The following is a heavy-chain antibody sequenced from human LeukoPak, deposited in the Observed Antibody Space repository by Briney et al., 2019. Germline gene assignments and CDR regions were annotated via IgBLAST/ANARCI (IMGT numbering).Heavy chain of an antibody. CDR3: AREVAGYYRYFDY. J-gene: IGHJ4*02. Sequence: SETLSLTCTVSGGSISSYYWGWIRQPPGKGLEWIGSIYYSGSTNCNPSLKSRVTISVDTSKNQFSLKLSSVTAADTAVYYCAREVAGYYRYFDYWGQGTLVTVSS. CDR2: IYYSGST. CDR1: GGSISSYY. V-gene: IGHV4-59*01. D-gene: IGHD3-22*01.